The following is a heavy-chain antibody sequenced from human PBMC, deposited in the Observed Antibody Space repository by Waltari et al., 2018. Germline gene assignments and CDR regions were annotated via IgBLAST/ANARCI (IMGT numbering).Heavy chain of an antibody. D-gene: IGHD3-22*01. CDR3: AKGPDSSGYFSTWLDP. V-gene: IGHV3-30*02. J-gene: IGHJ5*02. CDR2: IWSDENNK. CDR1: GFTFGNYG. Sequence: QVQLVESGGGVVQPGGSLRLYCVASGFTFGNYGLNWVRQVPGKGLEWVAFIWSDENNKHYADSVQGRFTISRDNSKNTVFLQMDRLTTDDTAVYYCAKGPDSSGYFSTWLDPWGQGILVTVSS.